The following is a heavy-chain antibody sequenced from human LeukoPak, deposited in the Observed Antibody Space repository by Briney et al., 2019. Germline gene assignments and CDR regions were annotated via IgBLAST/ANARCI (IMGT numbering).Heavy chain of an antibody. Sequence: ASVKVSCKASGYTFTSYDINWVRQATGQGLEWMGWMNPNRGNTGYAQKFQGRVTMTRNTSISTAYMELSSLRSEDTAVYYCATLSGWDVEFDYWGQGTLVTVSS. CDR3: ATLSGWDVEFDY. J-gene: IGHJ4*02. CDR2: MNPNRGNT. CDR1: GYTFTSYD. D-gene: IGHD6-19*01. V-gene: IGHV1-8*01.